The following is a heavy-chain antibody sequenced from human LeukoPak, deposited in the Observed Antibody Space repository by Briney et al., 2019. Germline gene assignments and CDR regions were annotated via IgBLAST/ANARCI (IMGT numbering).Heavy chain of an antibody. CDR1: GFTFNNYA. V-gene: IGHV3-23*01. J-gene: IGHJ4*02. D-gene: IGHD4-17*01. CDR2: ISGGGETT. Sequence: GGSLRLSCAASGFTFNNYAMNWVRQAPGRGLEWVSSISGGGETTYYADSAKGRFTISRDNSQNTLYLQMNSLRAGDTAVYYCARDYADYVGYFFFDYWGQGTLVTVSS. CDR3: ARDYADYVGYFFFDY.